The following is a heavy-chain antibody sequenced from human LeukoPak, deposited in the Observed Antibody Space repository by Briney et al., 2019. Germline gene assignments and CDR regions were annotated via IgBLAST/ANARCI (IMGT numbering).Heavy chain of an antibody. V-gene: IGHV3-7*01. CDR1: GFTFNTYW. J-gene: IGHJ6*03. CDR3: AKDTGGDYVYYYMDV. D-gene: IGHD1-14*01. CDR2: IKQDGSEK. Sequence: PGGSLRLSCAASGFTFNTYWMSWVRQAPGKGLEWVANIKQDGSEKYYVDSVKGRFTISRDNAKNSLNLQMNSLRAEDTAVYYCAKDTGGDYVYYYMDVWGKGTTVTISS.